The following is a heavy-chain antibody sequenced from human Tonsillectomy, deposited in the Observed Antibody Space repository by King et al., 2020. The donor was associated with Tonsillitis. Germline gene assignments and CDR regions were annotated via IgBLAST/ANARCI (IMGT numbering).Heavy chain of an antibody. V-gene: IGHV1-2*02. CDR1: GYTFTGYY. Sequence: VQLVQSGAEVKKPGASVKVSCKASGYTFTGYYMHWVRQAPGQGLEWMGWINPNSGGTNYAQKFQGRVTMTRDTSISTAYMELSRLRSDDTAVYYCARVAYCGGDCYPDSYYFDYWGQGTLVTVSS. J-gene: IGHJ4*02. CDR3: ARVAYCGGDCYPDSYYFDY. CDR2: INPNSGGT. D-gene: IGHD2-21*02.